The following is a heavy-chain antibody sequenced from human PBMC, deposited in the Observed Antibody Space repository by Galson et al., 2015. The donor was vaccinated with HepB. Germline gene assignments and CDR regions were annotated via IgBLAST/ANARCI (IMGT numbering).Heavy chain of an antibody. D-gene: IGHD5-18*01. CDR1: GYTFTSYG. V-gene: IGHV1-18*01. CDR3: ARVTDTAMTPH. Sequence: SVKVSCKASGYTFTSYGISWVRQAPGQGLEWMGWIGAYNGNTNYAQKLQGRVTMTTDTSTSTAYMELGSLRSDDTAVYYCARVTDTAMTPHWGQGTLVTVSS. J-gene: IGHJ4*02. CDR2: IGAYNGNT.